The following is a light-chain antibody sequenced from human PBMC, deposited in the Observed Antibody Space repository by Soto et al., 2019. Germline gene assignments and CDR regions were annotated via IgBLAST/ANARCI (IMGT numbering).Light chain of an antibody. Sequence: TQSPATLSVSPGERAKLSCRASQSVRSNLAWYHQKPGQAPRLLMYDASTRATGIPARFSGSGSGTDFTLTISSLEPEDSAVYYCQQRSNWPSITFGQGTRLEN. V-gene: IGKV3-11*01. CDR2: DAS. CDR3: QQRSNWPSIT. J-gene: IGKJ5*01. CDR1: QSVRSN.